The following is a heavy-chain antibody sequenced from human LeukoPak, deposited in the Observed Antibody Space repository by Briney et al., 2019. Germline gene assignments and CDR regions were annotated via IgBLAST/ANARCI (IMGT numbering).Heavy chain of an antibody. D-gene: IGHD3-22*01. Sequence: PGGSLRLSCAASGFSLSSYWMHWVRQAPGKGLVWVSRINSDGRTTSYADSVKGRFTISRDNAKNTLYLQMNSLRAEDTAVYYCAREIEPDDDSRGYYWGFDYWGQGTLVTVSS. CDR3: AREIEPDDDSRGYYWGFDY. CDR1: GFSLSSYW. V-gene: IGHV3-74*01. J-gene: IGHJ4*02. CDR2: INSDGRTT.